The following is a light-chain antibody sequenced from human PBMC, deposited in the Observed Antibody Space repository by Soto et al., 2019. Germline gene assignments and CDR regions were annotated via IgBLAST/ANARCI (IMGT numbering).Light chain of an antibody. J-gene: IGKJ1*01. CDR2: GAS. V-gene: IGKV3-15*01. CDR1: QSVSSN. CDR3: QQYNNWPRGT. Sequence: EIVMTQSLATLSVSPCERATLSCSASQSVSSNLAWYQQKPGQAPRLLIYGASTRATGIPARFSGSGSGTEFTLTISSLQSEDFAVYYCQQYNNWPRGTFGQGTKVDI.